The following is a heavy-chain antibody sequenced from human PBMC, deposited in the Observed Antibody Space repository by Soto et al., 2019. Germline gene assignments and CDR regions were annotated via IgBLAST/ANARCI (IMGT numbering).Heavy chain of an antibody. V-gene: IGHV3-15*01. CDR3: TTVRNSITITPVDV. D-gene: IGHD1-7*01. CDR2: IKSKSSAGTT. Sequence: DVQVVESGGGLVKPGGSLRLSCVGSGFTFTNAWIIWVRQAPGKGLEWLGHIKSKSSAGTTDYAAPVKDRFIITRDDSKNTVYLQMNSLRTEDTAVYYRTTVRNSITITPVDVWGKGTTVTVSS. CDR1: GFTFTNAW. J-gene: IGHJ6*04.